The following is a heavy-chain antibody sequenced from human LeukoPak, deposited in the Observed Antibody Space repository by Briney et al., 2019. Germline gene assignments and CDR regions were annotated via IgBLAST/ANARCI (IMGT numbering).Heavy chain of an antibody. CDR1: GYTFTSYY. Sequence: GASVKVSCKASGYTFTSYYMHWVRQAPGQGLEWMGIINPSGGSTSYAQKFQGRVTMTRDTSTSTVYMELSSLRSEDTAVYYCARDRLHMIVVPGATPSGAFDYWGQGTLVTVSS. CDR2: INPSGGST. CDR3: ARDRLHMIVVPGATPSGAFDY. V-gene: IGHV1-46*01. J-gene: IGHJ4*02. D-gene: IGHD3-22*01.